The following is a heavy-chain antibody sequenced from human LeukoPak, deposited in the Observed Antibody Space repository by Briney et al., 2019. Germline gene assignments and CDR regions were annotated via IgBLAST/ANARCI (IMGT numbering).Heavy chain of an antibody. CDR1: GGSISSGGYG. D-gene: IGHD3-10*01. J-gene: IGHJ6*02. CDR3: ASTRGDYYYGMDV. CDR2: FYHSGST. Sequence: SQSLSLTCAVSGGSISSGGYGWACIRQPPGKGLEWFVIFYHSGSTYSNPSLKTRVTISVDRSKTQFSLKLTSMTAADTAVYCCASTRGDYYYGMDVWGQGTTVTVSS. V-gene: IGHV4-30-2*01.